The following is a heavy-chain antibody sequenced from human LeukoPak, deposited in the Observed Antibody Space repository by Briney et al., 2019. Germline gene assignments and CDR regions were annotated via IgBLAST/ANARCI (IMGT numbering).Heavy chain of an antibody. CDR3: ARGEPVGAGAFDI. J-gene: IGHJ3*02. Sequence: ASVEVSCKASGYTFTRYGMSWVRQAPGQGLEWMGWISAYNGKTNYAQKLQDRVTMTTDTSTSTAYMELRSLRSDDTAVYYCARGEPVGAGAFDIWGQGTMVTVSS. CDR1: GYTFTRYG. V-gene: IGHV1-18*01. CDR2: ISAYNGKT. D-gene: IGHD1-26*01.